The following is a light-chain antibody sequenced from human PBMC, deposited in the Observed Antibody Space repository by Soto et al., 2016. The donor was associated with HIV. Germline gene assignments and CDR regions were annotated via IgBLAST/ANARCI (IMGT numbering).Light chain of an antibody. J-gene: IGLJ3*02. CDR3: QTWDSSTPWV. V-gene: IGLV3-21*02. CDR2: DDS. CDR1: NIGSQS. Sequence: YVLTQPSSVSVAPGETARITCAGNNIGSQSVHWYQQRPGQAPVLVVFDDSDRPSGIPERFSGSNSGNTATLTISGTQAMDEADYFCQTWDSSTPWVFGGGTKLTVL.